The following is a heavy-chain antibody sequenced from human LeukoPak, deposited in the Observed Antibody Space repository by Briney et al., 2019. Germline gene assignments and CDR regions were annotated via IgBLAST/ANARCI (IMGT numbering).Heavy chain of an antibody. V-gene: IGHV3-30-3*01. Sequence: SGGSLRLSCAASVLTFSSYAMHWVRQAPGKGLEWVAVISYDGSNKYYADSVKGRFTISRDNSKNTLYLQMNSLRAEDTAVYYCAIPFSSTLIDYWGQGTLVTVSS. D-gene: IGHD2-2*01. CDR2: ISYDGSNK. CDR1: VLTFSSYA. J-gene: IGHJ4*02. CDR3: AIPFSSTLIDY.